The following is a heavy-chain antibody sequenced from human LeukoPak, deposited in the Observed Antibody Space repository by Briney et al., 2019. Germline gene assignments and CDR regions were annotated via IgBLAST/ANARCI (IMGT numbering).Heavy chain of an antibody. CDR1: GFTFSSCG. CDR3: AKALTSGWYLDAFNI. J-gene: IGHJ3*02. Sequence: GGSLRLSCAASGFTFSSCGMHWVRQAPGKGLEWVAVISYDGSNKYYADSVKGRFTISRDYSKNTLFLEMNSLRAEDTAVYYCAKALTSGWYLDAFNIWGQGTMVTVSS. D-gene: IGHD6-19*01. V-gene: IGHV3-30*18. CDR2: ISYDGSNK.